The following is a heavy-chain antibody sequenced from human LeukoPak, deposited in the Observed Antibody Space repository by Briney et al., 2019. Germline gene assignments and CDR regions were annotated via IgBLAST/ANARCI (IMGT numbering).Heavy chain of an antibody. J-gene: IGHJ5*02. CDR2: IYPGDSDT. CDR3: ARVAAAGSEVGWFDP. V-gene: IGHV5-51*01. Sequence: GECLKISCKGSGYSFTSYWIGWVRQMPGKGLEWMGIIYPGDSDTRYSPSFQGQVTISADKSISTAYLQWSSLKASDTAMYYCARVAAAGSEVGWFDPWGQGTLVTVSS. D-gene: IGHD6-13*01. CDR1: GYSFTSYW.